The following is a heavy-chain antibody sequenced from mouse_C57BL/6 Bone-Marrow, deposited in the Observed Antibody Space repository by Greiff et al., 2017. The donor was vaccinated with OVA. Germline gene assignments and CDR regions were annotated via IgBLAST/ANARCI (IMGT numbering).Heavy chain of an antibody. CDR3: AYSNYGYWYFDV. D-gene: IGHD2-5*01. CDR1: GYTFTSYW. Sequence: QVQLQQPGAELVKPGASVKVSCKASGYTFTSYWMHWVKQRPGQGLEWIGRIHPSDSDTNYNQKFKGKATLTVDKSSSTDYMQLSSLTSEDSAVYYSAYSNYGYWYFDVWGTGTTVTVSS. J-gene: IGHJ1*03. CDR2: IHPSDSDT. V-gene: IGHV1-74*01.